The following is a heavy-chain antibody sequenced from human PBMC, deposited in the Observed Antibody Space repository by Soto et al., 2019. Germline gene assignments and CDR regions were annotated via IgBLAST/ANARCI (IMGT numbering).Heavy chain of an antibody. D-gene: IGHD3-22*01. Sequence: GASVKVSCKASGYTFTGYYMHWVRQAPGQGLGWMGWTNPSSGGTNYAQKFQGRVTMTRDTSISTAYMELSRLRSDDTAVYYCARDPYYDSSGYFPVGFDPWGQGTLVTV. CDR2: TNPSSGGT. CDR1: GYTFTGYY. J-gene: IGHJ5*02. V-gene: IGHV1-2*02. CDR3: ARDPYYDSSGYFPVGFDP.